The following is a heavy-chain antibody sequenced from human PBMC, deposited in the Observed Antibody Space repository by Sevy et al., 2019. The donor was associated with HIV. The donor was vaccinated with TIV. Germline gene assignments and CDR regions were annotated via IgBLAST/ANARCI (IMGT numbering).Heavy chain of an antibody. J-gene: IGHJ4*02. V-gene: IGHV4-39*01. CDR3: ARHQIGDYLFDY. Sequence: SETLSLTCTVSGGSISSSSYYWGWIRQPPGKGLEWIGSIYYSGGTYYNPSLKSRVPISVDTSKNQFSLKLSSVTAADTALYYCARHQIGDYLFDYWGQGTLVTVSS. D-gene: IGHD4-17*01. CDR2: IYYSGGT. CDR1: GGSISSSSYY.